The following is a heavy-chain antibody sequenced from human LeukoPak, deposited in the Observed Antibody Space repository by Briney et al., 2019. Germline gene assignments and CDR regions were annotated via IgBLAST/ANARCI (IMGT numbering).Heavy chain of an antibody. V-gene: IGHV4-30-4*01. Sequence: SETLSLTCSVSGGSISSGDYSWSWIRQPPGKGLEWIGYIYYSGSTYYNPSLKSRVTLSVDTSKNQFSLKLRSVTAADTAVYYCARESGYDSAGTYNWFDPWSQGTLVTVSS. D-gene: IGHD5-12*01. CDR1: GGSISSGDYS. CDR3: ARESGYDSAGTYNWFDP. CDR2: IYYSGST. J-gene: IGHJ5*02.